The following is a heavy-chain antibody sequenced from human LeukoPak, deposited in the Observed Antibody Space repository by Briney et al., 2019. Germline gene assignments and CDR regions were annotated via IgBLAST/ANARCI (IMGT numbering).Heavy chain of an antibody. CDR1: GFTFSNAW. CDR3: TTEYDFWSGYQD. Sequence: PGGSLRLSCAASGFTFSNAWMGWIRQAPGKGLEWVGRIKSKTDGGTTDYAAPVKGRFTISRDDSKNTLYLQMNSLKTEDTAVYYCTTEYDFWSGYQDWGQGTLVTVSS. CDR2: IKSKTDGGTT. J-gene: IGHJ4*02. V-gene: IGHV3-15*01. D-gene: IGHD3-3*01.